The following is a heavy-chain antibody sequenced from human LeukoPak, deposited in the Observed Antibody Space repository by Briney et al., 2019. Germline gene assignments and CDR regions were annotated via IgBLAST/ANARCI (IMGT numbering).Heavy chain of an antibody. CDR3: ARVASGYDVFDI. CDR1: GGSVSSGSYY. Sequence: SETLSLTCTVSGGSVSSGSYYWSWIRQPPGKGLEWIGYIYYSGSTNYNPSLKSRVTISVDTSKNQFSLKLSSVAAADTAVFYCARVASGYDVFDIWGQGTMVTVSS. CDR2: IYYSGST. V-gene: IGHV4-61*01. D-gene: IGHD3-3*01. J-gene: IGHJ3*02.